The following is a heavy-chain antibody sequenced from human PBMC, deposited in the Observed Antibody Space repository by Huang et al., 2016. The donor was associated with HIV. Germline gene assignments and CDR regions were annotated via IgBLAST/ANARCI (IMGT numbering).Heavy chain of an antibody. CDR2: MNPKSGNV. CDR1: GSTFTNYD. D-gene: IGHD3-10*01. CDR3: ARGFGINYNHEAFDV. Sequence: QIQLAQSGAEVKKPGASVKVSCKASGSTFTNYDINWVRQASGRGLDGMGCMNPKSGNVGYTKKFQGRVAILRNSSINTSYLEVTSLTSEDTAVYYCARGFGINYNHEAFDVWGQGTMVTVSS. V-gene: IGHV1-8*01. J-gene: IGHJ3*01.